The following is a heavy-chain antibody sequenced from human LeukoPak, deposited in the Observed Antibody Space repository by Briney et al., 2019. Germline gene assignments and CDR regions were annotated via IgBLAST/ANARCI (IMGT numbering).Heavy chain of an antibody. CDR3: ARETSQKGAHYMDV. V-gene: IGHV4-4*07. CDR2: IYTSGST. D-gene: IGHD3-16*01. Sequence: SETLSLTCTVSGGSISSYYWSWIRQPAGKGLEWIGRIYTSGSTNYNPSLKSRVTISVDTSKNQFSLKLSSVTAADTAVYYCARETSQKGAHYMDVWGKGTTITISS. J-gene: IGHJ6*03. CDR1: GGSISSYY.